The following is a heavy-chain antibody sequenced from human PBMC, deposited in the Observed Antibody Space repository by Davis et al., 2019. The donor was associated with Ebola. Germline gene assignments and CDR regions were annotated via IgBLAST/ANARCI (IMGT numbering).Heavy chain of an antibody. V-gene: IGHV4-30-4*01. J-gene: IGHJ4*02. CDR1: GGSISSGDYY. D-gene: IGHD6-6*01. CDR2: IYYSGST. CDR3: ARVGSSSGIDY. Sequence: MPSETLSLTCTVSGGSISSGDYYWSWIRQPPGKGLEWIGYIYYSGSTYYNPSLKSRVTISVDTSKNQFSLKLSSVTAADTAVYYCARVGSSSGIDYWGQGTLVTVSS.